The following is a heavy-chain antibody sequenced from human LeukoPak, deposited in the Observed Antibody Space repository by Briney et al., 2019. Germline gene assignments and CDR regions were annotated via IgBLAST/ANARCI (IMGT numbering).Heavy chain of an antibody. CDR2: INPNTGDT. CDR1: GYTLTSYY. V-gene: IGHV1-2*02. CDR3: ARLFNYYDNSGYYQYYFDY. J-gene: IGHJ4*02. Sequence: ASVEVSCKASGYTLTSYYMHWVRQAPGQGLEWMGWINPNTGDTSFAQKFQGRVTLTRDTSISTAYMELSRLKSDDTAVYYCARLFNYYDNSGYYQYYFDYWGQGTLVTVSS. D-gene: IGHD3-22*01.